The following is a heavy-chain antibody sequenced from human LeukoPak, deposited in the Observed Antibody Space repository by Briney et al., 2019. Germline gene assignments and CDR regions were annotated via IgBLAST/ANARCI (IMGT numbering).Heavy chain of an antibody. CDR1: GFTFSDYY. D-gene: IGHD2-2*01. CDR3: ARLRYCSGTTCRGFDP. J-gene: IGHJ5*02. Sequence: GGSLRLSCAASGFTFSDYYMSWIRQAPGKGLEWVSYISSSGSTIYYADSVKGRFTISRDNAKNSLYLQMNSLRAEDTALYYCARLRYCSGTTCRGFDPWGQGTLVTVSS. CDR2: ISSSGSTI. V-gene: IGHV3-11*01.